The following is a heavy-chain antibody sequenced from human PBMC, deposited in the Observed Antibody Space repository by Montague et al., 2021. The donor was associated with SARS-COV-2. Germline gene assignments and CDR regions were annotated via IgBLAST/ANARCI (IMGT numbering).Heavy chain of an antibody. D-gene: IGHD5-18*01. Sequence: CAISGDSVSSNSAAWNWIRQSPSRGLEWLGRTYYRSKWYNDYAVSVKSRITINPDTSKNQFSLQLNSVTPEDTAVYYCARDTRIQLWFDRDYYYGMDVWGQGTPVPSP. CDR2: TYYRSKWYN. CDR1: GDSVSSNSAA. J-gene: IGHJ6*02. CDR3: ARDTRIQLWFDRDYYYGMDV. V-gene: IGHV6-1*01.